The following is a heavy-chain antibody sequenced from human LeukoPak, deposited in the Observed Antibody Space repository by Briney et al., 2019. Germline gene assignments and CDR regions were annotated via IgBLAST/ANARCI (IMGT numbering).Heavy chain of an antibody. Sequence: HTGGSLRLSCAASGFNFDDYTMHWVRQAPGKGLEWVSGITWNNNIDYADSVKGRFTISRDNAKNSLYLQINSLRAEDTAVYYCARDPGGSGSYFDIHDYWGQGTLVTVSS. CDR1: GFNFDDYT. J-gene: IGHJ4*02. CDR2: ITWNNNI. CDR3: ARDPGGSGSYFDIHDY. V-gene: IGHV3-9*01. D-gene: IGHD3-10*01.